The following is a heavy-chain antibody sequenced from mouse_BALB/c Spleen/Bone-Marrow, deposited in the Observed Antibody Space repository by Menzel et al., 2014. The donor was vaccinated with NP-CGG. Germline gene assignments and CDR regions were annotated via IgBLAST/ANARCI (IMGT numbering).Heavy chain of an antibody. J-gene: IGHJ2*01. D-gene: IGHD2-4*01. V-gene: IGHV5-6*01. CDR2: ISSGGSYT. Sequence: EVQGVESGGDLVKPGGSLKLSCAASGLTFSSYGMSWVRQTPDKRLEWVATISSGGSYTYYPDSVKGRFTISRDNAKNTLYLHMSSLKSEDTAMYYCARQTYYDYDGYFDYWGQGTTLTVSS. CDR1: GLTFSSYG. CDR3: ARQTYYDYDGYFDY.